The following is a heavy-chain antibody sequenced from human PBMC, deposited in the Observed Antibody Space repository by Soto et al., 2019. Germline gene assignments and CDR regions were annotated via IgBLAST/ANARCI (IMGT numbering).Heavy chain of an antibody. CDR1: GGSISSSSYY. CDR3: ARIPRDPDAFDI. Sequence: SETLSLTCTVSGGSISSSSYYWGWIRQPPGKGLEWIGCIYYSGSTYYNPSLKSRVTISVDTSKNQFSLKLSSVTAADTAVYYCARIPRDPDAFDIWGQGTMVTVSS. J-gene: IGHJ3*02. V-gene: IGHV4-39*07. CDR2: IYYSGST.